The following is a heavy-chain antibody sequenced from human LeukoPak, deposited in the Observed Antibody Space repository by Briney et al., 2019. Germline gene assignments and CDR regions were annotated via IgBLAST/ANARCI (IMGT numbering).Heavy chain of an antibody. D-gene: IGHD2-15*01. CDR2: FDPEDGET. V-gene: IGHV1-24*01. Sequence: ASVKVSCKVSGYTLTELSMHWVRQAPGKGLEWMGGFDPEDGETIYAQKFQGRVTMTEDTSTDTAYMELSSLRSEDTAVYYCAGGKVVVVAATLGWADYYYYYYMDVWGKGTTVTVSS. CDR1: GYTLTELS. CDR3: AGGKVVVVAATLGWADYYYYYYMDV. J-gene: IGHJ6*03.